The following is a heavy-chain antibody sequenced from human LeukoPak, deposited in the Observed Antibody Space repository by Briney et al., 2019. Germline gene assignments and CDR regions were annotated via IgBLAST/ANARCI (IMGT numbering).Heavy chain of an antibody. V-gene: IGHV4-61*02. Sequence: SQTLSLTCTVSGGSISSGGYFWSWIRQPAGKGLEWIGRFYASGSTNYNPSLQSRVTISVDTSKNQFSLKLSAVTAADTAVYYCARTRDTIIAGDSWGQGTLVTVSS. CDR2: FYASGST. CDR1: GGSISSGGYF. J-gene: IGHJ4*02. CDR3: ARTRDTIIAGDS. D-gene: IGHD3-22*01.